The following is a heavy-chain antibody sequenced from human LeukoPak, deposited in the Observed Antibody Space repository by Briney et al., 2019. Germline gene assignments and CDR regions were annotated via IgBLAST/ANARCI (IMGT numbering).Heavy chain of an antibody. CDR3: ARMRELTYYYDSSGYYPSYYFDY. Sequence: PSETLSLTCTVSGGSVSSGSYYWSWIRQPPGKGLEWIGYIYYSGSTNYNPSLKSRVTISVDTSKNQFSLKLSSVTAAGTAVYYCARMRELTYYYDSSGYYPSYYFDYWGQGTLVTVSS. J-gene: IGHJ4*02. D-gene: IGHD3-22*01. V-gene: IGHV4-61*01. CDR2: IYYSGST. CDR1: GGSVSSGSYY.